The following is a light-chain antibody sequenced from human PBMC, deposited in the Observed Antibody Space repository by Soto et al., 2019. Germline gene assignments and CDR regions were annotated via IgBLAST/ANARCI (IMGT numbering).Light chain of an antibody. CDR1: QSICNF. CDR3: QQSHSSPWE. CDR2: ATS. J-gene: IGKJ1*01. V-gene: IGKV1-39*01. Sequence: DIHMTQSPSTLSAPVGDRVTITFRASQSICNFLNWYQQKPGKAPNLLIYATSSLQSGVPSRFSGSGSGTDFTLTISSLQPEDSATYFCQQSHSSPWEFGQGTKVDI.